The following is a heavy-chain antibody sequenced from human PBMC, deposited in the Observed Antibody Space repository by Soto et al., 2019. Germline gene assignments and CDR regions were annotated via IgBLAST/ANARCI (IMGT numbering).Heavy chain of an antibody. D-gene: IGHD2-2*02. J-gene: IGHJ4*02. V-gene: IGHV1-3*01. Sequence: QVQLVQSGAEVKKPGASVKISCKASGYTFTKHPIHWLRQAPGQRLEWLGWVNAATGNTKFSQKFQGRVTISRDTSASTGYMELSSLRSEDTAIYYCAGGGIPLFDYWGQGTQVTVSS. CDR2: VNAATGNT. CDR1: GYTFTKHP. CDR3: AGGGIPLFDY.